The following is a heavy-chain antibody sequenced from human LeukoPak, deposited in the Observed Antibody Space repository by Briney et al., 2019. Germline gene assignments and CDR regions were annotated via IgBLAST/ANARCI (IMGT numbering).Heavy chain of an antibody. CDR1: GYTFTSYD. CDR3: AREGYGSGSYFLDY. CDR2: MNPNSGNT. Sequence: ASVKVSCKASGYTFTSYDINWVRQATGQGLEWMGWMNPNSGNTCYAQKFQGRVTMTRNTSISTAYMELSSLRSDDTAVYYCAREGYGSGSYFLDYWGQGTLVTVSS. D-gene: IGHD3-10*01. V-gene: IGHV1-8*01. J-gene: IGHJ4*02.